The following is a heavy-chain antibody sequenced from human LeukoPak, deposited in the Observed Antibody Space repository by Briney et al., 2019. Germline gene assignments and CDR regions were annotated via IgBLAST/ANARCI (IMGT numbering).Heavy chain of an antibody. CDR3: ARDQGSVIVARTTNWYFDL. CDR2: INQDGTEI. CDR1: GFTFSNYW. D-gene: IGHD3-22*01. V-gene: IGHV3-7*01. J-gene: IGHJ2*01. Sequence: GGSLRLSCAASGFTFSNYWMSWVRQAPGKGLEWVANINQDGTEIYSVDSVKGRFTISRDNAKNSLFLQINSLRAEDTAVYYCARDQGSVIVARTTNWYFDLWGRGTLVTVSS.